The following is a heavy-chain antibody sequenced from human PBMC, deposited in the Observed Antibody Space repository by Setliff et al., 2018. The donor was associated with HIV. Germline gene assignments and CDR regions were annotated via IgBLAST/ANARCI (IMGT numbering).Heavy chain of an antibody. CDR2: TYYRSKWNT. J-gene: IGHJ6*03. CDR1: GDSVSSNSAA. CDR3: ARGGDWDDCYYMAV. D-gene: IGHD1-1*01. V-gene: IGHV6-1*01. Sequence: SQTLSLTCAISGDSVSSNSAAWNWLRQSPSRGLEWLGRTYYRSKWNTDYAVSVESRITINPDTSKNQFSLQFNSVTPEDTSVYDCARGGDWDDCYYMAVWGKGTTGTVSS.